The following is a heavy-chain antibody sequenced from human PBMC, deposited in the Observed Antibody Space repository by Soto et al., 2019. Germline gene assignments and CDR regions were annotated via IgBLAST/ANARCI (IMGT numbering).Heavy chain of an antibody. CDR1: GGTFSSYA. J-gene: IGHJ5*02. V-gene: IGHV1-69*13. CDR3: ARDRRQGLEPTYNWFDP. CDR2: IIPIFGTA. Sequence: GASVKVSCKASGGTFSSYAISWVRQAPGQGLEWMGGIIPIFGTANYAQKFQGRVTITADESTSTAYMELSSLRSEDTAVYYCARDRRQGLEPTYNWFDPWGQGTLVTVSS. D-gene: IGHD1-1*01.